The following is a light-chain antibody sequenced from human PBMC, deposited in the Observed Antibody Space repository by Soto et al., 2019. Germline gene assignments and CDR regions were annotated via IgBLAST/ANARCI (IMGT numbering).Light chain of an antibody. CDR1: QSVSSSY. V-gene: IGKV3-20*01. CDR2: GAS. Sequence: EIVLTQSPGTLSLSPGERATLSCRASQSVSSSYLAWYQQKPGQAPRLLIYGASSRATGIPYRFSGRGSGTEFTLTISRLEPEDFAVYYCQQYGSSPYTFGQGTKLEIK. CDR3: QQYGSSPYT. J-gene: IGKJ2*01.